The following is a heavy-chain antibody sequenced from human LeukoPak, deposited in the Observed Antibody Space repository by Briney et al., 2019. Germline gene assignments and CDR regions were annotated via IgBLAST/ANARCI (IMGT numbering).Heavy chain of an antibody. J-gene: IGHJ4*02. Sequence: PSETPSLTRSLSGDSATSSYWSWIREPPGKGLEWSGYVSYDGTTNYAPSLRSRVVMAVDTAKNHISLRLTSLSAADTAVYYCARLDCTGDGCYNHWGQGILVTVSS. CDR2: VSYDGTT. V-gene: IGHV4-59*08. CDR1: GDSATSSY. D-gene: IGHD2-8*02. CDR3: ARLDCTGDGCYNH.